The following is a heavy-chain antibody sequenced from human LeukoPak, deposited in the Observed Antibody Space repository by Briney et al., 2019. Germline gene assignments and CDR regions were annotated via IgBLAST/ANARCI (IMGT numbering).Heavy chain of an antibody. J-gene: IGHJ4*02. D-gene: IGHD3-22*01. Sequence: SETLSLTCTVSGDSISSGDYYWSWIRQAPGKGLEWIGYIYYSGTTYYNPSLKSRVTISVDTSKNQFSLKLSSVTAADTAVYYCARDLTTHYYDSSGYPHLWGQGTLVTVSS. CDR2: IYYSGTT. V-gene: IGHV4-30-4*01. CDR3: ARDLTTHYYDSSGYPHL. CDR1: GDSISSGDYY.